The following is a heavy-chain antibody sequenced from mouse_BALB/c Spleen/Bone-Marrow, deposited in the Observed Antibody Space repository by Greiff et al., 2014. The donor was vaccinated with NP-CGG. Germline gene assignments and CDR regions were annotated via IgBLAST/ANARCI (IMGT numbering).Heavy chain of an antibody. Sequence: QVHVTPSGAELVTPGASVKLSCKASGYTFTSYWMHWVKQRPGQGLEWIGEINPSNGRTNYNEKFKSKATLTLDKSSSTAYMQLSSLTSEDSAVYYCSREESLGDAMDYWGQGTSVTVSS. D-gene: IGHD4-1*01. CDR3: SREESLGDAMDY. CDR1: GYTFTSYW. V-gene: IGHV1S81*02. CDR2: INPSNGRT. J-gene: IGHJ4*01.